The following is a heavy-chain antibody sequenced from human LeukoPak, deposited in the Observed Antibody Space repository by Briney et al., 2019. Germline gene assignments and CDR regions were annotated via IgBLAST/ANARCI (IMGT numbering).Heavy chain of an antibody. J-gene: IGHJ5*02. V-gene: IGHV6-1*01. CDR3: ARAYSGDYVRWFDP. Sequence: SQTLSLTCAISGDSVSSNSAAWNWIRQSPSRGLEWLGRTYYRSKWYNDYAVSVKSRITINPDTSKNQFSLKLSSVTAADTAVYYCARAYSGDYVRWFDPWGQGTLVTVSS. CDR1: GDSVSSNSAA. CDR2: TYYRSKWYN. D-gene: IGHD4-17*01.